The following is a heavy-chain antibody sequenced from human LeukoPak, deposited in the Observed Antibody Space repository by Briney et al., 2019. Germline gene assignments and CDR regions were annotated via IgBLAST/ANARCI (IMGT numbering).Heavy chain of an antibody. Sequence: GSLRLSCAASGITFNTYSMSWVRQAPGKGLEWIGEINHSGSTNYNPSLKSRVTISVDTSKNQFSLKLSSVTAADTAVYYCASTYYYDSSGHRNWGQGTLVTVSS. CDR3: ASTYYYDSSGHRN. J-gene: IGHJ4*02. CDR1: GITFNTYS. D-gene: IGHD3-22*01. V-gene: IGHV4-34*01. CDR2: INHSGST.